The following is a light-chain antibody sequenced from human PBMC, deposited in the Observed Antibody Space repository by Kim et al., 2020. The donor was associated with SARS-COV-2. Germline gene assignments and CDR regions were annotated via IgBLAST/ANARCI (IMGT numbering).Light chain of an antibody. CDR1: SGHSSYI. CDR3: ETWDSNRV. CDR2: LEGSGSY. J-gene: IGLJ3*02. Sequence: QAVLTQSSSASASLGSSVKLTCTLSSGHSSYIIAWHQQQPGKAPRYLMKLEGSGSYNKGSGVPDRFSGSSSGADRYLTISNRQSEDEADYYCETWDSNRVFGGGTQLTV. V-gene: IGLV4-60*03.